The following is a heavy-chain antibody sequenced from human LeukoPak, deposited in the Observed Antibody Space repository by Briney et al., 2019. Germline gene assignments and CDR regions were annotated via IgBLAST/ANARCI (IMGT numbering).Heavy chain of an antibody. CDR2: IIPIFDTA. Sequence: GASVPVSCKASGGTFSSYTISWVRQAPGQGLEWMGGIIPIFDTATYAQKFQGRVTITADESTSTAYMELSSLRSEDTAVYYCARGYYGSGSYFDIWFDPWGQGTLVTVSS. V-gene: IGHV1-69*13. CDR3: ARGYYGSGSYFDIWFDP. J-gene: IGHJ5*02. D-gene: IGHD3-10*01. CDR1: GGTFSSYT.